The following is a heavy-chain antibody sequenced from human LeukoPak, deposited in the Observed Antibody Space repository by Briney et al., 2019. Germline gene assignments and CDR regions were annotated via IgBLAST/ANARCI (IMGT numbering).Heavy chain of an antibody. D-gene: IGHD5-12*01. V-gene: IGHV1-46*01. CDR2: INHSVGST. CDR3: PGYSGYEDVDAFDI. J-gene: IGHJ3*02. Sequence: ASAKVSCKASRYTFTNYFMHWVRQAPSQGLEWMGIINHSVGSTSYAQKLQGRVTMTRHMSTRTITIALSSLRSADTAVYYCPGYSGYEDVDAFDIWGQGTMVTVSS. CDR1: RYTFTNYF.